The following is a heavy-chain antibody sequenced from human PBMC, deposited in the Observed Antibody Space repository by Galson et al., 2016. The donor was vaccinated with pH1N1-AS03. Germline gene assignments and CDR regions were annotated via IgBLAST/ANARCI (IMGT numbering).Heavy chain of an antibody. D-gene: IGHD1-26*01. CDR2: IHSSGST. Sequence: TLSLTCTVSGDSINSGNYYWSWIRQPAGKGLEWIGRIHSSGSTDYNSSLKSRVTISVDTSNNEFSLKLSSVTAADTAVYYCARDHLGAGPAFDYWGQGTLVTVSS. V-gene: IGHV4-61*02. CDR3: ARDHLGAGPAFDY. J-gene: IGHJ4*02. CDR1: GDSINSGNYY.